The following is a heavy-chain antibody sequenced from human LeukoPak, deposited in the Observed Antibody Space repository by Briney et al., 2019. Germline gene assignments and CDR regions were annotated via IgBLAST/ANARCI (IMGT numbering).Heavy chain of an antibody. V-gene: IGHV5-10-1*01. CDR2: FEPSDSYT. D-gene: IGHD3-9*01. Sequence: GESLKISFKGSGYSFTSYWISWARQLPGKGLEWMGRFEPSDSYTNYSPSFQGHVNISTDKYVRTAYLQWSSLKASDTAMYYCARLAYYDILTGYDYWGQGALVTVSS. J-gene: IGHJ4*02. CDR3: ARLAYYDILTGYDY. CDR1: GYSFTSYW.